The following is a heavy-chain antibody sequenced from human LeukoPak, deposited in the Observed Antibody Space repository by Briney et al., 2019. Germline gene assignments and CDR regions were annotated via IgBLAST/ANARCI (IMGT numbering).Heavy chain of an antibody. J-gene: IGHJ4*02. CDR2: ISYDGSNK. D-gene: IGHD3-10*01. CDR1: GFTFSSYA. V-gene: IGHV3-30*04. CDR3: AKPLYYYGSGSHVFDY. Sequence: GGSLRLSCAASGFTFSSYAMHWVRQAPGKGLEWVAVISYDGSNKYYADSVKGRFTISRDNSKNTLYLQMNSLRAEDTAVYYCAKPLYYYGSGSHVFDYWGQGTLVTVSS.